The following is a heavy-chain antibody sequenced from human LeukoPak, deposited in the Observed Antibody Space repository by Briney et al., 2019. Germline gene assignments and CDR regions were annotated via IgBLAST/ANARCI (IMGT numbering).Heavy chain of an antibody. CDR3: ARGNLYDSRGLLDF. CDR1: SGSIGTFY. D-gene: IGHD3-22*01. Sequence: SETLSLTCTVSSGSIGTFYWTWVRQPAGKGLEWIGHVYTTGSTAYNPSLKSRVTISLDKSRNEFSLRLTSVTAADTAVYYCARGNLYDSRGLLDFWGQGTLVTISS. V-gene: IGHV4-4*07. CDR2: VYTTGST. J-gene: IGHJ4*02.